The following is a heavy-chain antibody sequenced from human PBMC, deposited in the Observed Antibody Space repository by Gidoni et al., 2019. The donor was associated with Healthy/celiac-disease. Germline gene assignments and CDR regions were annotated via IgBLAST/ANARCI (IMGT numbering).Heavy chain of an antibody. CDR2: IKHSGRI. CDR3: ASTGIAVAGTYRTLLDY. Sequence: QVQLQQWGAGLLKPSETLSLTCAVDGGSFSGYYWSWIRQPPGKGLECIGEIKHSGRINYNPSLKRVVNISVDTSKNQFSLKLSSVTAADTAVYYCASTGIAVAGTYRTLLDYWGQGTLVTVSS. CDR1: GGSFSGYY. D-gene: IGHD6-19*01. J-gene: IGHJ4*02. V-gene: IGHV4-34*01.